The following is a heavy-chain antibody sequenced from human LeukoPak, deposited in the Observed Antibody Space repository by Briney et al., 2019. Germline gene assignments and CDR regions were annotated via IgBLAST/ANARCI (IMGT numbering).Heavy chain of an antibody. CDR3: ARHISPAAGMMVSWFDP. CDR1: GGSISSYY. Sequence: SETLSLTCAVSGGSISSYYWSWIRQPPGKGLEWIGYIYYSGSTNYNPSLKSRVTISVDTSKNQFSLKLSSVTAADTAVYYCARHISPAAGMMVSWFDPWGQGTLVTVSS. D-gene: IGHD6-13*01. V-gene: IGHV4-59*08. J-gene: IGHJ5*02. CDR2: IYYSGST.